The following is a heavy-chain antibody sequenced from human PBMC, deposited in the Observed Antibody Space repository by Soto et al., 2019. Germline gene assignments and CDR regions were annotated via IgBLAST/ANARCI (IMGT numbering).Heavy chain of an antibody. Sequence: QVQLQQWGAGLLKPSETLSLTCAVYGGSFSGYYWSWIRQPPGQGLEWIGEINHSGSTNYNPSLKSRVTISVDTSKNQFSLKLSSVTAADTAVYYCASLLLWFGELRFDYWGQGTLVTVSS. V-gene: IGHV4-34*01. D-gene: IGHD3-10*01. CDR1: GGSFSGYY. CDR3: ASLLLWFGELRFDY. J-gene: IGHJ4*02. CDR2: INHSGST.